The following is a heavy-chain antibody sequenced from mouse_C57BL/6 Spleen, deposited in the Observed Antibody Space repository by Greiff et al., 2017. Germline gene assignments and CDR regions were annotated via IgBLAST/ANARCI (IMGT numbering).Heavy chain of an antibody. Sequence: VQLQQSGPELVKPGASVKISCKASGYTFTDYYMNWVKQSHGKSLEWIGDINPNNGGTSYNQKFKGKATLTVDKSSSTAYMELRSLTSEDSAVYYCARRPFDYWGQGTTLTVSS. V-gene: IGHV1-26*01. CDR3: ARRPFDY. CDR1: GYTFTDYY. CDR2: INPNNGGT. J-gene: IGHJ2*01.